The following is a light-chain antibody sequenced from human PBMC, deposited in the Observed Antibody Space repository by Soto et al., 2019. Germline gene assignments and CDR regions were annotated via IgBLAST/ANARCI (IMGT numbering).Light chain of an antibody. CDR3: QQYYTTPWT. J-gene: IGKJ1*01. CDR1: QSVLYSSNNKNY. Sequence: DIVMTQSPDSLAVSLGERATINCKSSQSVLYSSNNKNYLAWYQQKPGQPPKALIYRASTRESGVPDRFGGSGSGTDFTLTISSLQAEDVAVYYCQQYYTTPWTFGQGTKVDIK. V-gene: IGKV4-1*01. CDR2: RAS.